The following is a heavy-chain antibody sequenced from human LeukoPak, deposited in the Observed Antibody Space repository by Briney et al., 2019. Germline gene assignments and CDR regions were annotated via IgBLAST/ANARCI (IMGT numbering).Heavy chain of an antibody. CDR2: IDPSDSYT. Sequence: GESLRISCKGSGYSFTSYWISWVRQMPGKGLEWMGRIDPSDSYTNYSPSFQGHVTISADKSISTAYLQWSSLKASDTAVYYCARTGYSSSWYHAYWGQGTLVTVSS. V-gene: IGHV5-10-1*01. J-gene: IGHJ4*02. D-gene: IGHD6-13*01. CDR1: GYSFTSYW. CDR3: ARTGYSSSWYHAY.